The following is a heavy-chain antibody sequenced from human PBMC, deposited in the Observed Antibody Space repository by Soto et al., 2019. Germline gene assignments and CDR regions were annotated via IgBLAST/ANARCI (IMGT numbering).Heavy chain of an antibody. D-gene: IGHD3-16*01. CDR2: IRDGDAKT. CDR1: GFSLSHYV. CDR3: AREGDTHAFRGFDL. V-gene: IGHV3-30*14. J-gene: IGHJ5*02. Sequence: VQLVESGGGVVQPGTSLRLSCAVSGFSLSHYVFHWVRQAPGQGLEWVAVIRDGDAKTNYATSVRGRFTVSRDMSKSTIFLQMNTLRVDDSAIYFCAREGDTHAFRGFDLWGQGTLVTVSS.